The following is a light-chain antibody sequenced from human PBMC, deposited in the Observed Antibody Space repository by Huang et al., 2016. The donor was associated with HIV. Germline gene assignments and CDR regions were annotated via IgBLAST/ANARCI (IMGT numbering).Light chain of an antibody. CDR3: QQRSNWPPVYA. CDR2: DAS. Sequence: IVLTQSPATLSLSPGERATLSCRAMHSVSGYLAWYQQKPGQDPRLLIYDASPRATGVPVRFSGSGSGTDFTLTISSLEPEDFAVYYCQQRSNWPPVYAFGRGTKLDI. V-gene: IGKV3-11*01. J-gene: IGKJ2*01. CDR1: HSVSGY.